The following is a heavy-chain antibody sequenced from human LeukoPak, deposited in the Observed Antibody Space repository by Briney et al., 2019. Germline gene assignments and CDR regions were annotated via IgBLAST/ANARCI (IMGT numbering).Heavy chain of an antibody. V-gene: IGHV3-30-3*01. CDR2: ISYDGSNK. D-gene: IGHD3-22*01. J-gene: IGHJ4*02. Sequence: GRSLRLSCAASGFTFSSYAMHWVRQAPGKGLEWVAVISYDGSNKYYADSVKGRFTSSRDNSKNTLYLQMNSLRAEDTAVYYCARDQGYDSSGYALDYWGQGTLVTVSS. CDR1: GFTFSSYA. CDR3: ARDQGYDSSGYALDY.